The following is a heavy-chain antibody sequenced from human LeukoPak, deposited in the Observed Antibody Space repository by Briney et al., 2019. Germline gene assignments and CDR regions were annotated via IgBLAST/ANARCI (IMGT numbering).Heavy chain of an antibody. CDR1: GASISSYY. V-gene: IGHV4-59*01. CDR2: IYYSGST. J-gene: IGHJ6*03. Sequence: PSETLSLTCTVSGASISSYYWSWIRQPPGKGLEWIGYIYYSGSTNYNPSLKSRVTISVDTSKNQFSLKLSSVTAADTAVYYCARVHPYYYMDVWGKGTTVTVSS. CDR3: ARVHPYYYMDV. D-gene: IGHD1-1*01.